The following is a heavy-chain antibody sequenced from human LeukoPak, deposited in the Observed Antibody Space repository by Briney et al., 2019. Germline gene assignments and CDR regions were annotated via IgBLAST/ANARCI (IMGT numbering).Heavy chain of an antibody. CDR1: GFNFSRHS. V-gene: IGHV3-21*01. CDR2: ISISSSYI. J-gene: IGHJ4*02. Sequence: GGSLRLSCAASGFNFSRHSMNWVRQAPGKGLEWVSYISISSSYINYSDSVKGRFTISRDNAKNSLYLQMNSLRAEDTAVYYCAIMRGGYCSSTSCYVDWGQGTLVTVSS. D-gene: IGHD2-2*01. CDR3: AIMRGGYCSSTSCYVD.